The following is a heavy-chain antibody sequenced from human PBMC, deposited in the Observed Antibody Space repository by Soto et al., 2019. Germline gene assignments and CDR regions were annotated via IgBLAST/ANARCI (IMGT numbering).Heavy chain of an antibody. CDR2: IFYSGGT. Sequence: SETLSLTCTVSGDSISTYYWSWIRQPPGKGLQWIGYIFYSGGTAYNPSLKSRVAISLDMSKKQISLKLSSVTTADTATYFCARLQLVQKVIDYWGQGTLVTVSS. V-gene: IGHV4-59*01. D-gene: IGHD1-1*01. CDR3: ARLQLVQKVIDY. CDR1: GDSISTYY. J-gene: IGHJ4*02.